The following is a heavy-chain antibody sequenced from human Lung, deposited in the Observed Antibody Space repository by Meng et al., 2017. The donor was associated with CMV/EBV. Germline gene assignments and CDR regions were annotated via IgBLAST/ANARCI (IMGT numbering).Heavy chain of an antibody. J-gene: IGHJ4*02. CDR2: ISTGGRDL. D-gene: IGHD5-12*01. CDR3: ARVWGKGSGYDFDL. CDR1: GFTFSSYD. Sequence: ESXKISXAASGFTFSSYDMSWVRQAPGKGLEWVSSISTGGRDLYYADSVKGRFTISRDNAKNSLYLQMNSLRAEDTAVHFCARVWGKGSGYDFDLWGQGTPVXVSS. V-gene: IGHV3-21*01.